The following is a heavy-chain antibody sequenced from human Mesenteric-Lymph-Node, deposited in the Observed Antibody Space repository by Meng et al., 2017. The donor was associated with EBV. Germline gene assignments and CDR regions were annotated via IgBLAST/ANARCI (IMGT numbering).Heavy chain of an antibody. J-gene: IGHJ4*02. Sequence: EVQLVESGXXLVKPGGSLRLCCSXSGYIFSSYSMTWVRQAPGKGLEWVSSISSSSNYIHYADSVKGRFTISRDTAKSSLYLQMNSLRAEDTAVYYCARHYASTWFEADPTTAKVPIDFWGQGILVTVSS. CDR1: GYIFSSYS. V-gene: IGHV3-21*06. D-gene: IGHD6-13*01. CDR3: ARHYASTWFEADPTTAKVPIDF. CDR2: ISSSSNYI.